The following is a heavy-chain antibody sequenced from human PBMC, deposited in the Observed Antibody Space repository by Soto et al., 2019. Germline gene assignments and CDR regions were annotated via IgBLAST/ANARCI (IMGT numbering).Heavy chain of an antibody. J-gene: IGHJ6*02. D-gene: IGHD3-3*01. CDR2: INPSGGST. CDR1: GYTFTSYY. CDR3: ARTFGVATQGYYYYGMDV. V-gene: IGHV1-46*01. Sequence: ASVKISCKASGYTFTSYYMHWVRQAPGQGLEWMGIINPSGGSTSYAQKFQGRVTMTRDTSTSTVYMELSSLRSEDTAVYHCARTFGVATQGYYYYGMDVWGQGTTVTVSS.